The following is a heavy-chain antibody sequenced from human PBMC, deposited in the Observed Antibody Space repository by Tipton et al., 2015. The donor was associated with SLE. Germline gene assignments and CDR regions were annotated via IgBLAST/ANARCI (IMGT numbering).Heavy chain of an antibody. V-gene: IGHV3-48*01. Sequence: QLVQSGGGFVQPGGSLRLSCVASGFPFSGYSMNWVRQAPGKGLEWVSYISSSSSTIYYADSVKGRFTISRDKSKNTLYLQMNSLRAEDTAVYYCAKDRPLYGGSGNDLDIWGQGTMVTVSS. J-gene: IGHJ3*02. CDR2: ISSSSSTI. CDR3: AKDRPLYGGSGNDLDI. CDR1: GFPFSGYS. D-gene: IGHD2-15*01.